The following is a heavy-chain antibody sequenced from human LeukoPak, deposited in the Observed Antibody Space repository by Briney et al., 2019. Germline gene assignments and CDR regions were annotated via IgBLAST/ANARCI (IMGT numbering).Heavy chain of an antibody. CDR3: AREVDTAIPLHAFDI. CDR1: GGSISSGGYY. V-gene: IGHV4-31*03. D-gene: IGHD5-18*01. CDR2: IYYSGST. Sequence: ASETLSLTCTVSGGSISSGGYYWSWIRQHPGKGLEWIGYIYYSGSTYYNPSLKSRVTTSVDTSKNQFSLKLSSVTAADTAVYYCAREVDTAIPLHAFDIWGQGTMVTVSS. J-gene: IGHJ3*02.